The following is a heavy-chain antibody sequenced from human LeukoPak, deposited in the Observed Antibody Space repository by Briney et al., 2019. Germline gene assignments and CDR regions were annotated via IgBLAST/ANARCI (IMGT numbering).Heavy chain of an antibody. Sequence: SETLSLTCTVSGGSISSSSYYWGWIRQPPGKGLEWIGSIYYSGSTYYNPSLKSRVTISVDTSKNQFSLKLSSVTAADTAVYYCARQESGYVGGYYYYMDVWGKGTTVTVSS. CDR3: ARQESGYVGGYYYYMDV. D-gene: IGHD5-12*01. CDR1: GGSISSSSYY. CDR2: IYYSGST. J-gene: IGHJ6*03. V-gene: IGHV4-39*01.